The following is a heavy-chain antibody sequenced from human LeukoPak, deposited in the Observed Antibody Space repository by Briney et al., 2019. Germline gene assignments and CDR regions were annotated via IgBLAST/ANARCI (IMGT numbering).Heavy chain of an antibody. D-gene: IGHD1-7*01. CDR3: ARGATDTTRWFDP. V-gene: IGHV3-21*01. Sequence: PGGSLRLSCAASGFTFSSYGMHWVRQAPGKGLEWVAIISRTSESIFYADSLKGRFTISRDNAKNSLYLQMNGLRAEDTAAYYCARGATDTTRWFDPWGQGTLVIVSS. CDR1: GFTFSSYG. J-gene: IGHJ5*02. CDR2: ISRTSESI.